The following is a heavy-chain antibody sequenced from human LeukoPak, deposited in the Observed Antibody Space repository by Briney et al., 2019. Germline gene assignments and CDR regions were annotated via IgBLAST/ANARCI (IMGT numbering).Heavy chain of an antibody. Sequence: GGSLRLSCAASGFTFSSHEMNWVRQAPGKGLEWVSYISSSGSTIYYADSVKGRFTISRDNAKNSLYLQMNSLRAEDTAVYYCALPRGAYYDSSGSLFDYWGQGTLVTVSS. CDR2: ISSSGSTI. D-gene: IGHD3-22*01. CDR1: GFTFSSHE. CDR3: ALPRGAYYDSSGSLFDY. J-gene: IGHJ4*02. V-gene: IGHV3-48*03.